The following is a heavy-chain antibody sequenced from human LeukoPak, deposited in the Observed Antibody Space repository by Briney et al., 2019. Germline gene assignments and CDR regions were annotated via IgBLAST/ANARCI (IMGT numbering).Heavy chain of an antibody. CDR2: LSGSGGDT. J-gene: IGHJ4*02. V-gene: IGHV3-23*01. Sequence: GGSLRLSCAASGFTFNKYAMSWVRRAPGKGLEWVSSLSGSGGDTYYAESVKGRFTISRDNSKNTVYLEMNSLRAEDTAVYYCAKDPYGTRYFDYWGQGTLVTVSS. CDR1: GFTFNKYA. CDR3: AKDPYGTRYFDY. D-gene: IGHD2-2*01.